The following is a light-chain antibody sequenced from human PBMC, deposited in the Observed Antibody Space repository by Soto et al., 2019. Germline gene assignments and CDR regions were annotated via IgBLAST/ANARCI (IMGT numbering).Light chain of an antibody. CDR2: EGN. J-gene: IGLJ1*01. CDR1: SSDVGSSNL. CDR3: CSYASGGTYV. Sequence: QSALTVAASVSGSPEQTVTVSCTGASSDVGSSNLVSWYQQHPGKVPKLMIYEGNKRPSGVSNRFSGSKSGNTASLTISGLQAEDEADYYWCSYASGGTYVFGTGTKVTVL. V-gene: IGLV2-23*01.